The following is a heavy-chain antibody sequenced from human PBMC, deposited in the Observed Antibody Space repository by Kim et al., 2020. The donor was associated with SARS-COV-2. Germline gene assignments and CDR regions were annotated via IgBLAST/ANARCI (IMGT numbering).Heavy chain of an antibody. Sequence: VRGRFTISRDNAKNSLFLQMNSLGADDTAVYYCARDPTEGGSNSGAFDIWGQGTTVTVSS. V-gene: IGHV3-11*05. J-gene: IGHJ3*02. CDR3: ARDPTEGGSNSGAFDI. D-gene: IGHD1-26*01.